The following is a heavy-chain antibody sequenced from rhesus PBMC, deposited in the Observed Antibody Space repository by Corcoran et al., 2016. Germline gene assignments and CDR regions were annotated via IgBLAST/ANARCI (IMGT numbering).Heavy chain of an antibody. CDR3: AREREDGLDS. CDR2: MDGKSAST. Sequence: QVKLQQWGEGLVKPSETLSLTCAVSGGSISGYYWSWIRQPPGKGLEWIGNMDGKSASTNYNPALKNRVTIAKDTSKNQFSLKRSSVTAADTAVDDCAREREDGLDSWGQGVVVTVSS. V-gene: IGHV4-73*01. J-gene: IGHJ6*01. D-gene: IGHD1-44*02. CDR1: GGSISGYY.